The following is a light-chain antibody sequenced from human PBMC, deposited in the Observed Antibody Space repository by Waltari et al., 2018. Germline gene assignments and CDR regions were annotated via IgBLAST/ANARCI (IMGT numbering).Light chain of an antibody. CDR1: SSDVGTSHL. J-gene: IGLJ2*01. Sequence: QPALTHPPSVSGSPGQSLTISFTGTSSDVGTSHLVSWYQKHPGKAPKLMIYEVNKRPSGASNRFAGSKSGNTASLTISGLQAEDEADYYCSSYAGSNTYMIFGGGTKLTVL. CDR2: EVN. V-gene: IGLV2-23*02. CDR3: SSYAGSNTYMI.